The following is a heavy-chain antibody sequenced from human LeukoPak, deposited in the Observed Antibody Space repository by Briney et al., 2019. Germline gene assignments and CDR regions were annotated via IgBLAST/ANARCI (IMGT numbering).Heavy chain of an antibody. D-gene: IGHD2-15*01. CDR1: GYTFPNYG. V-gene: IGHV1-18*01. J-gene: IGHJ2*01. CDR2: ISVYNGDT. CDR3: ARVAVYCSGGSCYSAWYFDL. Sequence: ASVKVSCKASGYTFPNYGFTWVRQAPGQGLEWMGWISVYNGDTNYAQKLQGRVTMTTDTSTTTAYMELRSLRSDDTAVYYCARVAVYCSGGSCYSAWYFDLWGRGTLVTVSS.